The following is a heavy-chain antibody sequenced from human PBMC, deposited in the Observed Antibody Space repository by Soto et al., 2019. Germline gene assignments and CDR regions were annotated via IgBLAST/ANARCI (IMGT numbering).Heavy chain of an antibody. V-gene: IGHV4-39*01. CDR2: IYYSGST. CDR3: AHSLGRSGNYPVKFDP. J-gene: IGHJ5*02. Sequence: SGTLSLTCTVSGGALSSSSTYWGGILQPPEKGLEWIASIYYSGSTYYNPSLRSRVTLSVDTSKNQFSLRLSSVTAADTAVYYCAHSLGRSGNYPVKFDPWGQGTLVT. D-gene: IGHD3-10*01. CDR1: GGALSSSSTY.